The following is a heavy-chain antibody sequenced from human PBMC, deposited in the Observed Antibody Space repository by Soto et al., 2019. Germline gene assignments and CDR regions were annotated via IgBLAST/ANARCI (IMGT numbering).Heavy chain of an antibody. CDR2: IGGGGVTT. J-gene: IGHJ6*03. D-gene: IGHD2-15*01. CDR1: GFTFSSYA. V-gene: IGHV3-23*01. Sequence: DVQLLESGGGLVQPGGSLRLSCGGSGFTFSSYAMTWVRQAPGKGLEWVSTIGGGGVTTYYADSVKGRVTISRDNSKHTLYLRMNVLRADDTAVYFCAKDGAVVAWYYYMDVWGKGTTVTVSS. CDR3: AKDGAVVAWYYYMDV.